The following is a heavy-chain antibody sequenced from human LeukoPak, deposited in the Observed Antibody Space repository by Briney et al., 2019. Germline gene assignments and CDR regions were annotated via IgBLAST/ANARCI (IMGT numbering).Heavy chain of an antibody. V-gene: IGHV1-8*01. Sequence: ASVKLSCKASGYTFTSYDINWVRQATGQGLEWMGWMNPNSGNTGYAQKFQGRVTMTKNTSISTAYMDLSSLRSEDTAVYYCARALSWTTESNYYMDVWGKGTTVTVS. CDR1: GYTFTSYD. CDR2: MNPNSGNT. J-gene: IGHJ6*03. CDR3: ARALSWTTESNYYMDV. D-gene: IGHD3/OR15-3a*01.